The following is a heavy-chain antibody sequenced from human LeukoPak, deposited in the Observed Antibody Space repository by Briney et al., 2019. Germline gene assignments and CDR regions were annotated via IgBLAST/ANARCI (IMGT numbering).Heavy chain of an antibody. D-gene: IGHD5-24*01. CDR1: GYSFSSYW. CDR3: ARWLQVGWKYYFDY. Sequence: GESLKISCKGSGYSFSSYWIGWVRQMPGKGLEWMGIIYPGDSDIRCSPSVQGQVTSSADKSISTAYLQWSSLKASDTAMYYCARWLQVGWKYYFDYWGQGNLVTVSS. V-gene: IGHV5-51*01. CDR2: IYPGDSDI. J-gene: IGHJ4*02.